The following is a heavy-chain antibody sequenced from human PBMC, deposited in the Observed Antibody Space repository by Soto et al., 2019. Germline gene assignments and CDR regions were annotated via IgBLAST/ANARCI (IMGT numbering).Heavy chain of an antibody. V-gene: IGHV4-31*03. Sequence: SETLSLTCTVSGGSISSGGYYWSWIRQHPGKGLEWIGYIYYSGSTYYNPSLKSRVTISVDTSKNQFSLKLSSVTAADTAVYYCARGGSPGFTMVRGAISWFDPWGQGTLVTVSS. D-gene: IGHD3-10*01. J-gene: IGHJ5*02. CDR1: GGSISSGGYY. CDR3: ARGGSPGFTMVRGAISWFDP. CDR2: IYYSGST.